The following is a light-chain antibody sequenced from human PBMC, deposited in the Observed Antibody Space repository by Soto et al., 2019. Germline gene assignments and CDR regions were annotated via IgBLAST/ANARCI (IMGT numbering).Light chain of an antibody. J-gene: IGLJ2*01. Sequence: QSVLTQPPSVSGAPGQRVTISCSGSTSNIGNNAVQWYQQLPGKAPRALIYYDDLLPTGVSKRFSGSKSGTSVSLEISGLQSYDEADYYCASWDDTLGVVVFGGGTKLTVL. CDR3: ASWDDTLGVVV. CDR1: TSNIGNNA. V-gene: IGLV1-36*01. CDR2: YDD.